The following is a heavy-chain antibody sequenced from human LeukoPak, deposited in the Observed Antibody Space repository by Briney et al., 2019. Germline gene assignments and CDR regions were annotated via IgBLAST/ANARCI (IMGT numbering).Heavy chain of an antibody. D-gene: IGHD1-26*01. CDR3: ARGGSTIVGARDAFDI. CDR1: GFTFSSYG. V-gene: IGHV3-33*01. CDR2: IWYDGSNK. J-gene: IGHJ3*02. Sequence: QPGGSLRLSCAASGFTFSSYGMHWVRQAPGKGLEWVAVIWYDGSNKYYADSVKGRLTISRDNSKNTLYLQMNSLRAEDTAVYYCARGGSTIVGARDAFDIWGQGTMVTVSS.